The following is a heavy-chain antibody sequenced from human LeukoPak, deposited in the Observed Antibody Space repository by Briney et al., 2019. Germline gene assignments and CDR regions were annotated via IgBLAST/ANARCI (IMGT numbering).Heavy chain of an antibody. D-gene: IGHD1-26*01. J-gene: IGHJ5*02. CDR1: GFTFSTYA. Sequence: GGSLRLSCAASGFTFSTYAMSWVRQAAGKGLEWVSLISGSGGGTYYADSVKGRFTISRDNSKNTLYLQMNSLRAEDTAVYYCAKGETQFDPWGQETLVTVSS. CDR2: ISGSGGGT. CDR3: AKGETQFDP. V-gene: IGHV3-23*01.